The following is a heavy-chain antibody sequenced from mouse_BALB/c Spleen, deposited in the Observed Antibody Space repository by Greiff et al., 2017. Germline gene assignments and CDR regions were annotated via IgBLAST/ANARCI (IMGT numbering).Heavy chain of an antibody. CDR2: IYPGDGST. Sequence: QVQLQQSGPELVKPGASVKMSCKASGYTFTSYYIHWVQQRPGQGLEWIGWIYPGDGSTKYNEKFKGKTTLTADKSSSTAYMLLSSLTSEDSAIYFCARAPYYGYFDYWGQGTTLTVSS. V-gene: IGHV1S56*01. CDR3: ARAPYYGYFDY. CDR1: GYTFTSYY. D-gene: IGHD1-1*01. J-gene: IGHJ2*01.